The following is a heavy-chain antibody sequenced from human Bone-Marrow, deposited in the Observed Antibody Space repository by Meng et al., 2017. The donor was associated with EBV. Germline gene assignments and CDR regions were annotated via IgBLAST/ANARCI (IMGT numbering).Heavy chain of an antibody. D-gene: IGHD6-25*01. J-gene: IGHJ4*02. CDR2: TNEDGRIT. Sequence: FGGGVVPPGEALRLSCEGSRFPFTRHGIHWVRQAPGKGLVWVSRTNEDGRITNYADSVKGRFTISRDNTKTRLYLQMDSLRAEDTALYFCSWDLAGSNDVWGQGTLVTVSS. V-gene: IGHV3-74*01. CDR1: RFPFTRHG. CDR3: SWDLAGSNDV.